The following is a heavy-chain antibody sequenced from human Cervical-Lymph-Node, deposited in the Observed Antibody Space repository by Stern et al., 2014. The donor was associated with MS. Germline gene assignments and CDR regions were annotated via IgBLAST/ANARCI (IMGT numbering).Heavy chain of an antibody. CDR2: VYSSGNT. Sequence: MQLVESGPGLVKPSETLSLSCFVSGDSMTTYYWSWIRQSPGKGLEWIGNVYSSGNTHYNPSLKSRVTISIDTSKNQFSLKLSSVTAADTAVYYCARGRQYFQHWGQGSLVTVSS. V-gene: IGHV4-59*01. CDR1: GDSMTTYY. J-gene: IGHJ1*01. CDR3: ARGRQYFQH.